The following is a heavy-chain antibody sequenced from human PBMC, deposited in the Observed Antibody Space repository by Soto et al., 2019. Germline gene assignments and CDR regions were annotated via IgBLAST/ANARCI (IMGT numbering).Heavy chain of an antibody. CDR1: GGSISSGGYS. V-gene: IGHV4-30-2*05. CDR3: ARAETTVTTGYYYGMDV. CDR2: IYHSGST. D-gene: IGHD4-4*01. Sequence: SETLSLTCAVSGGSISSGGYSWSWIRQPPGKGLEWIGYIYHSGSTYYNPSLKSRVTISVDTSKNQFSLKLSSVTAADTAVYYCARAETTVTTGYYYGMDVWGQGTTVTVSS. J-gene: IGHJ6*02.